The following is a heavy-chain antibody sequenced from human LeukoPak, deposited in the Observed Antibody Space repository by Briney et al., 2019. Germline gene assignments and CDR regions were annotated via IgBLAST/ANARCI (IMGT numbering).Heavy chain of an antibody. CDR3: ARVIGGKTPQDY. CDR2: ISSSSSYI. V-gene: IGHV3-21*01. D-gene: IGHD4-23*01. CDR1: GFTFSSYS. J-gene: IGHJ4*02. Sequence: PGGSLRLSCAASGFTFSSYSMNWVRQAPGKGLEWVSSISSSSSYIYYADSVKGRFTISRDNAKNSLYLHMNSLRAEDTAVYYCARVIGGKTPQDYWGQGTLVTVSS.